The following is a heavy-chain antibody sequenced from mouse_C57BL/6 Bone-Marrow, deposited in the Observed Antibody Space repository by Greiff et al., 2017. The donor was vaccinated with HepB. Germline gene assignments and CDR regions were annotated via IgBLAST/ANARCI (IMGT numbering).Heavy chain of an antibody. V-gene: IGHV1-26*01. CDR2: INPNNGGT. CDR1: GYTFTDYY. D-gene: IGHD2-2*01. Sequence: EVQLQQSGPELVKPGASVKISCKASGYTFTDYYMNWVKQSHGKSLEWIGDINPNNGGTSYNQKFKGKATLTVDKSSSTAYMELRSLTSEDSAVYYCAREGGGYPDYWGQGTTLTVSS. J-gene: IGHJ2*01. CDR3: AREGGGYPDY.